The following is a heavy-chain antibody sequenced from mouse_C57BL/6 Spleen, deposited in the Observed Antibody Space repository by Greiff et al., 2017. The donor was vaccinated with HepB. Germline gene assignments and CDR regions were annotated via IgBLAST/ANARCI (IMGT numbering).Heavy chain of an antibody. Sequence: VQLQQPGAELVMPGASVKLSCKASGYTFTSYWMHWVKQRPGQGLEWIGDIDPSDSYTNYNQKFKGKSTLTVDKSSSTAYMQLSSLTSEDSAVYYCARPPTVVASDWYFDVWGTGTTVTVSS. CDR1: GYTFTSYW. CDR2: IDPSDSYT. V-gene: IGHV1-69*01. J-gene: IGHJ1*03. D-gene: IGHD1-1*01. CDR3: ARPPTVVASDWYFDV.